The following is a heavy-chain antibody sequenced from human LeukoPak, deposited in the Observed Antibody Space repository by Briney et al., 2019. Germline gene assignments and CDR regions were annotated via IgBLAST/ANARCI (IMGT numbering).Heavy chain of an antibody. Sequence: PGGSLRLSCAASGFAFSGYAMHWVRQAPGKGLVLVSRINSDGSSTSYADSVKGRFTISRDNAKNTLYLQMNSLRAEDTAVYYCARDLNYDFWSGYYSWNFDYWGQGTLVTVSS. D-gene: IGHD3-3*01. J-gene: IGHJ4*02. V-gene: IGHV3-74*01. CDR2: INSDGSST. CDR1: GFAFSGYA. CDR3: ARDLNYDFWSGYYSWNFDY.